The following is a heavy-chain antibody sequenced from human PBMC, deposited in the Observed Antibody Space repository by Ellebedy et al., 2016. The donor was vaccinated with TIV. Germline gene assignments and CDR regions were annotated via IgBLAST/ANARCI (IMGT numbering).Heavy chain of an antibody. CDR1: GFTFSSYW. V-gene: IGHV3-7*01. D-gene: IGHD3-22*01. J-gene: IGHJ4*02. CDR2: IKQDGSEK. Sequence: GESLKISCAASGFTFSSYWMSWVRQAPGKGLEWVANIKQDGSEKYYVDSVKGRFTISRDNAKNSLYLQMNSLRAEDTAVYYCARVYDKNDYWGQGTLVTVSS. CDR3: ARVYDKNDY.